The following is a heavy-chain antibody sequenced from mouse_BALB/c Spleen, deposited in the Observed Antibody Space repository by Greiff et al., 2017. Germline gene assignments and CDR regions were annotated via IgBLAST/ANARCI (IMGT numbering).Heavy chain of an antibody. CDR3: ARPWDEDAMDY. D-gene: IGHD4-1*01. CDR2: IYPGDGDT. CDR1: GYTFTSYW. V-gene: IGHV1-87*01. Sequence: VQLQQSGAELARPGASVKLSCKASGYTFTSYWMQWVKQRPGQGLEWIGAIYPGDGDTRYTQKFKGKATLTADKSSSTAYMQLSSLASEDSAVYYCARPWDEDAMDYWGQGTSVTVSS. J-gene: IGHJ4*01.